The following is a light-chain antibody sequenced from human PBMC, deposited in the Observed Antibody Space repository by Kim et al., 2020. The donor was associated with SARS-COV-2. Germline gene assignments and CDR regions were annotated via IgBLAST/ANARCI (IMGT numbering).Light chain of an antibody. CDR1: QSGDSW. Sequence: DIQMTQSPSTLSAFVGNRVTITCRASQSGDSWLAWYQQQPGKAPKLLIYQASKLASGVPSRFSGSGSGTDFTLTISNLQPDDSAIYYCKQYETYWTFGPGTKVDIK. J-gene: IGKJ1*01. CDR3: KQYETYWT. CDR2: QAS. V-gene: IGKV1-5*03.